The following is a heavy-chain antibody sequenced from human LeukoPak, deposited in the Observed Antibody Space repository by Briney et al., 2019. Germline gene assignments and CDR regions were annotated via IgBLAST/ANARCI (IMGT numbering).Heavy chain of an antibody. CDR2: IKQDGSEK. Sequence: GSLRLSCAASGFTFSSYWMSWVRQAPGKGLEWVANIKQDGSEKYYVDSVKGRFTISRDNAKNSLYLQMNSLRAEDTAVYYCARPLERFLEWSSNWFDPWGQGTLVTVS. CDR1: GFTFSSYW. V-gene: IGHV3-7*01. CDR3: ARPLERFLEWSSNWFDP. D-gene: IGHD3-3*01. J-gene: IGHJ5*02.